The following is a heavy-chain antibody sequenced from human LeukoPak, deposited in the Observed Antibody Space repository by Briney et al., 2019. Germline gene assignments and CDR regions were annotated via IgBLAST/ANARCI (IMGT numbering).Heavy chain of an antibody. D-gene: IGHD4-23*01. V-gene: IGHV3-21*01. Sequence: GGSLRVSCRASGFIFSSYALNWVRRAPGQGLEWVSSISSSSGDIYYTDSVKGRFTISRDNARKSLYLQMNSLRVEDTAVYYCVRDYGGSSGAFDLWGQGTMATVSS. CDR2: ISSSSGDI. CDR3: VRDYGGSSGAFDL. J-gene: IGHJ3*01. CDR1: GFIFSSYA.